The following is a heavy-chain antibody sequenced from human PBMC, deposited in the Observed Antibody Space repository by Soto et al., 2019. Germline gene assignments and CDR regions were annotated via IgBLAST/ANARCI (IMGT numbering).Heavy chain of an antibody. J-gene: IGHJ6*02. CDR2: IIPIFGTA. CDR1: GGTFSSYA. V-gene: IGHV1-69*01. D-gene: IGHD6-19*01. CDR3: ARVFSIAVAGSNYYCMDV. Sequence: VQLVQSGAEVKKPGSSVKVSCKASGGTFSSYAISWVRQAPGQGLEWMGGIIPIFGTANYAQKFQGRVTITADESTSTAYMELSSLRSEDTAVYYCARVFSIAVAGSNYYCMDVWGQGTTVTVSS.